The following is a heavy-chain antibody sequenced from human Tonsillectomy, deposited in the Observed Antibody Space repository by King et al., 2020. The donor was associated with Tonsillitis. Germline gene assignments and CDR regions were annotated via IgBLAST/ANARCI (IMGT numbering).Heavy chain of an antibody. CDR1: GGSISSSSYY. CDR3: ARRSYGSSEYYFDY. Sequence: QLQESGPGLVKPSETLSLTCTVSGGSISSSSYYWGWIRQPPGKGLEWIGSIDYSGSTYYNPSLKSRVTISVDTSKNQFSLKLSSVTAADTAVYYCARRSYGSSEYYFDYWGQGTLVTVSS. CDR2: IDYSGST. J-gene: IGHJ4*02. D-gene: IGHD3-10*01. V-gene: IGHV4-39*01.